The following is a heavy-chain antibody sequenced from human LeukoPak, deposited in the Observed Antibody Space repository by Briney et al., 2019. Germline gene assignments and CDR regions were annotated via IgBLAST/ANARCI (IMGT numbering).Heavy chain of an antibody. CDR3: AKDRLEWLTTSHF. Sequence: GGSLRLSCAASGFTFSSYAMHWVRQAPGKGLEWVAVISYDGSNKYYADSVKGRFTISRDNSKNTLYLQMNSLRAEDTAVYYCAKDRLEWLTTSHFGGQGTLVTVSS. CDR2: ISYDGSNK. J-gene: IGHJ4*02. V-gene: IGHV3-30-3*01. CDR1: GFTFSSYA. D-gene: IGHD4-11*01.